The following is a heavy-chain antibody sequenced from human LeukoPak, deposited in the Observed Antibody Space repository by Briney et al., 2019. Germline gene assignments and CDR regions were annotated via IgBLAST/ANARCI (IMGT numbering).Heavy chain of an antibody. J-gene: IGHJ4*02. CDR2: INSSSSYK. V-gene: IGHV3-21*06. CDR1: GFNFSVYS. D-gene: IGHD6-19*01. Sequence: MAGGSLRLSCAVSGFNFSVYSFNWVRQAPGKGLEWVSFINSSSSYKYYADSVKGRFAISRDNDKNSLFLVMDSLRAEDTAVYYCGRDMGRRGGRLLDHYSSGWFGIDYWGQGILVTVSS. CDR3: GRDMGRRGGRLLDHYSSGWFGIDY.